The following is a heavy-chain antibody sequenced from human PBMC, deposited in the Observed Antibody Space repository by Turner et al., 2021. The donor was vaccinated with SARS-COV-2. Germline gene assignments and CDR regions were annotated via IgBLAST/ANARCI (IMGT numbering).Heavy chain of an antibody. CDR2: MSFPGSNK. Sequence: QVQLVESGGDVGQPGRSLRLACAASGFIFSKFAMHWVRQAPGKGLEWVAVMSFPGSNKYYADSVKGRFTISRDNSKNTLYLQMNSLRPEDTAVYYCVKDISEYGYGFDGLAVWGQGTTVTVSS. CDR3: VKDISEYGYGFDGLAV. V-gene: IGHV3-30-3*02. D-gene: IGHD5-18*01. J-gene: IGHJ6*02. CDR1: GFIFSKFA.